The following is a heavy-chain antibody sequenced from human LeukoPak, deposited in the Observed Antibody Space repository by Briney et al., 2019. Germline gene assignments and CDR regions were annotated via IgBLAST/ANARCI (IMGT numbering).Heavy chain of an antibody. Sequence: GGSLRLSCAASGFTFSTYGIHWVRQAPGKGLEWVAVVSYDGSNKYYADTVKGRFTISRDNSKNTLHLQMNSLRAEDTAVYYCASHYYDSSDYYPGYWGQGTLVTVSS. J-gene: IGHJ4*02. CDR3: ASHYYDSSDYYPGY. D-gene: IGHD3-22*01. CDR1: GFTFSTYG. V-gene: IGHV3-30*03. CDR2: VSYDGSNK.